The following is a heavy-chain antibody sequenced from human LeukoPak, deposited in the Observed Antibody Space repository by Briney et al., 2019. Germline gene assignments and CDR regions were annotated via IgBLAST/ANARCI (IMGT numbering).Heavy chain of an antibody. CDR1: GFTFSSYA. CDR3: AKGYFDWLLMDYYYYMDV. J-gene: IGHJ6*03. D-gene: IGHD3-9*01. Sequence: GGSLRLSCAASGFTFSSYAMSWVRQAPGKGLEWVSAISGSGGSTYYADSVKGRFTISGDNSKNTLYLQMNSLRAEDTAVYYCAKGYFDWLLMDYYYYMDVWGKGTTVTVSS. CDR2: ISGSGGST. V-gene: IGHV3-23*01.